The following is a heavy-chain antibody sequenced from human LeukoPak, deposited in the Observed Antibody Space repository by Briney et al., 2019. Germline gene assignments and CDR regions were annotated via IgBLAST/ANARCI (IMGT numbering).Heavy chain of an antibody. CDR3: ARGEQAFYGDYFLAY. Sequence: GGSLRLSCAASGFTFSSYWMSWVRQAPGKGLEWVANIKQDGSEKYYVDSVKGQFTISRDNAKNSLYLQMNSLRAEDTAVYYCARGEQAFYGDYFLAYWGQGTLVTVSS. CDR1: GFTFSSYW. J-gene: IGHJ4*02. CDR2: IKQDGSEK. D-gene: IGHD4-17*01. V-gene: IGHV3-7*01.